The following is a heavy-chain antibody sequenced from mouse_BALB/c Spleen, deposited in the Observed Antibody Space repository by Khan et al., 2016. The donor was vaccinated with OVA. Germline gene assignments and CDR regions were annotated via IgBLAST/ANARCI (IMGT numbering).Heavy chain of an antibody. CDR1: GYTFTSFG. CDR2: INTYTGEP. CDR3: ARPPYFSDTMDD. Sequence: QIQLVQSGPELKKPGETVKISCKASGYTFTSFGMNWVKQAPGKGLQWMGWINTYTGEPTYADDFKGRFAFSLETSASTAYLQINTLKNEDTATYFCARPPYFSDTMDDRGQGTPVTVSS. D-gene: IGHD2-10*01. J-gene: IGHJ4*01. V-gene: IGHV9-3-1*01.